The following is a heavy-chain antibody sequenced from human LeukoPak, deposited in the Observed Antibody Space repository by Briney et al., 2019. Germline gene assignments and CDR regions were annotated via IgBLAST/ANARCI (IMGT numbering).Heavy chain of an antibody. CDR3: ARDKSLAGSWYAWETYYYYYYGMDV. Sequence: GGSLRLSCAASGFTFSSYWMSWVRQAPGKGLEGVANIKQDGSEKYYVDSVKGRFTISRDNAKNSLYLQMNSLRAEDTAVYYCARDKSLAGSWYAWETYYYYYYGMDVWGQGTTVTVSS. CDR2: IKQDGSEK. D-gene: IGHD6-13*01. J-gene: IGHJ6*02. V-gene: IGHV3-7*01. CDR1: GFTFSSYW.